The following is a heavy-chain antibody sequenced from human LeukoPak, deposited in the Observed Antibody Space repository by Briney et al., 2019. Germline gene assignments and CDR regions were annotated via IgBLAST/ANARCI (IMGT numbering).Heavy chain of an antibody. Sequence: SETLSLTCAVSGYSISSGNHWGWIRQSPEKGLEWIGSIHYSGSTDYNPSLKSRVTISIDTSKNQFSLRLSSVTAAGTAVYYCASLGGYQNGNFDFWGQGTLVTVSS. V-gene: IGHV4-38-2*01. CDR3: ASLGGYQNGNFDF. CDR1: GYSISSGNH. D-gene: IGHD3-16*01. J-gene: IGHJ4*02. CDR2: IHYSGST.